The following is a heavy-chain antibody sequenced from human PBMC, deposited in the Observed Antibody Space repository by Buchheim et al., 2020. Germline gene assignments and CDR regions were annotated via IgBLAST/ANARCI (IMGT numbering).Heavy chain of an antibody. Sequence: QLQLQESGPGLVKPSETLSLTCTVSGGSISSSSYYWGWIRQPPGKELEWIGSIYYSGSTYYNPSLKSRVTISVDTSKNQFSLKLSSVTAADTAVYYCARRGYDFWSGYIDYWGQGTL. CDR3: ARRGYDFWSGYIDY. V-gene: IGHV4-39*01. J-gene: IGHJ4*02. D-gene: IGHD3-3*01. CDR1: GGSISSSSYY. CDR2: IYYSGST.